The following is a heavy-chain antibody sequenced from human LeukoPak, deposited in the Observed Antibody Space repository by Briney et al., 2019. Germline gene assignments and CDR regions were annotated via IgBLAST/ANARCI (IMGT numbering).Heavy chain of an antibody. CDR2: ISTSGST. V-gene: IGHV4-4*09. J-gene: IGHJ6*03. Sequence: SETLSLTCSVSGGSISSYYWSWIRQPPGKGLEWIRYISTSGSTNYSPSLESRVTISVDRSKNQLSLKLRSVTAADTAVYYCARRTRGTYGADYYYSYYMDVWGKGTPVTVSS. D-gene: IGHD4-17*01. CDR1: GGSISSYY. CDR3: ARRTRGTYGADYYYSYYMDV.